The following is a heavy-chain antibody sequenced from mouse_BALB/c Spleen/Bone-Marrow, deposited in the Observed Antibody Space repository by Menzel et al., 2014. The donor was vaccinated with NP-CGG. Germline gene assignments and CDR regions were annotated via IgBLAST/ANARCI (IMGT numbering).Heavy chain of an antibody. CDR1: GYPFSSYW. D-gene: IGHD2-10*02. Sequence: QVQLQQPGAELVRPGSSVKISCKASGYPFSSYWMNWVKQRPGRGLEWIGQIYPGDGETNYNGKFKGNATLTADKSSSTAYMQLISLTSEDSAVYFCARKYGDYWGQGTTLTVSS. CDR2: IYPGDGET. J-gene: IGHJ2*01. CDR3: ARKYGDY. V-gene: IGHV1-80*01.